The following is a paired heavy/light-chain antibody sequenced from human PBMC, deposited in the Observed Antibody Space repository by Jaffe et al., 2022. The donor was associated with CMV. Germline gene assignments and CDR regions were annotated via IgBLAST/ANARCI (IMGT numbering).Heavy chain of an antibody. V-gene: IGHV5-51*01. D-gene: IGHD3-3*01. CDR1: GYRFPNSW. Sequence: GQLVQSGAEVKKPGESLKISCQGAGYRFPNSWISWVRQTPGKGLEWMGIVYVGDSDTRYSPSFQGQVTISVDKSTYTAYLQWSSLQASDSAMYYCARHDFGRDLWSGFYWMAADHWGQGTLVSVSS. CDR2: VYVGDSDT. CDR3: ARHDFGRDLWSGFYWMAADH. J-gene: IGHJ4*02.
Light chain of an antibody. CDR3: HHYDTSSTT. V-gene: IGKV3-20*01. J-gene: IGKJ2*01. Sequence: EIVLTQSPGTLSLSPGERATVSCWASQSIRTNYLAWYQQKPGQAPRLLIYDASRRATGIPDRFGGSGSGTDFTLTINGVVPEDYAVYYCHHYDTSSTTFGQGTKLEIK. CDR1: QSIRTNY. CDR2: DAS.